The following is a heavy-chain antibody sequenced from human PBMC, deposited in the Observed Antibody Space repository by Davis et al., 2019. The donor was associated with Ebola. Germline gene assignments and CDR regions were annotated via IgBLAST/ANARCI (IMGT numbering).Heavy chain of an antibody. V-gene: IGHV1-18*01. CDR1: GYTFTSYG. J-gene: IGHJ4*02. CDR2: ISAYNGNT. D-gene: IGHD3-22*01. CDR3: ARESALDMIVVGFDY. Sequence: ASVKVSCKASGYTFTSYGISWVRQAPGQGLEWMGWISAYNGNTNYAQKLQGRVTMTTDTSTSTAYMELRSLRSDDTAVYYCARESALDMIVVGFDYWGQGTLVTVSS.